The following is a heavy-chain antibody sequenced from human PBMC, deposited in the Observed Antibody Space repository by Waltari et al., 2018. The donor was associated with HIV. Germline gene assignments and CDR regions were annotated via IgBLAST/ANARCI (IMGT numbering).Heavy chain of an antibody. CDR2: IWYDGSNK. V-gene: IGHV3-33*01. D-gene: IGHD2-21*01. J-gene: IGHJ4*02. CDR1: GFTFSSYG. Sequence: QVQLVESGGGVVQPGRSLRLSCAASGFTFSSYGMHWVRQAPGKGLEWVAVIWYDGSNKYYADSVKGRFTISRDNSKNTLYLQMNSLRAEDTAVYYCARDLGGGDRFDYWGQGTLVTVSS. CDR3: ARDLGGGDRFDY.